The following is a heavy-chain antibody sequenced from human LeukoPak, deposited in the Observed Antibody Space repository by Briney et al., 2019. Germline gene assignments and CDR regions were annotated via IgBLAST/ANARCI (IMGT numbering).Heavy chain of an antibody. V-gene: IGHV4-39*01. J-gene: IGHJ4*02. CDR3: ARLTGIAVAQK. Sequence: SETLSLTCTDSGGSISSSSYYWGWIRQPPGKGLEWIGSIYYSGSTYYNPSLKSRVTISVDTSKNQFSLKLSSVTAADTAVYYCARLTGIAVAQKWGQGTLVTVSS. CDR2: IYYSGST. D-gene: IGHD6-19*01. CDR1: GGSISSSSYY.